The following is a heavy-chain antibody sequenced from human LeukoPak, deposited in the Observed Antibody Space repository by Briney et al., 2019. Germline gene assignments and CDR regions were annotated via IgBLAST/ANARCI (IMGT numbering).Heavy chain of an antibody. CDR1: GFSFSDYA. V-gene: IGHV3-23*01. CDR3: AKRWQGNSRALDY. Sequence: TGGSLRLSCAASGFSFSDYAITWVRQAPGKGLEWVSAITGSGGTTYYADSVKGRFTTSRDNSKNTLFLQMNSLRAEDTAVYYCAKRWQGNSRALDYWGQGTLVTVSS. D-gene: IGHD4-23*01. J-gene: IGHJ4*02. CDR2: ITGSGGTT.